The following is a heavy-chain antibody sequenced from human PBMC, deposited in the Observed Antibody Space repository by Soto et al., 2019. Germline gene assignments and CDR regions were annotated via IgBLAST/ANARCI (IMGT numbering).Heavy chain of an antibody. CDR1: GFTFSSYA. CDR2: ISGSGGST. D-gene: IGHD2-8*01. CDR3: AKDGGYCTNGVCRTLNYYYYGMDV. Sequence: GGSLRLSCAASGFTFSSYAMSWVRQAPGKGLEWVSAISGSGGSTYYADSVKGRFTISRDNSKNTLYLQMNSLRAEDTAVYYCAKDGGYCTNGVCRTLNYYYYGMDVWGQGTTVTVSS. J-gene: IGHJ6*02. V-gene: IGHV3-23*01.